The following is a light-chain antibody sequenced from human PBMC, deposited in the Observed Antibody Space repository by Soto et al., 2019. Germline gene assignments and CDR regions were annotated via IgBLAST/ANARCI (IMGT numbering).Light chain of an antibody. CDR2: DND. V-gene: IGLV1-51*01. CDR3: GAWDTTLSAVV. J-gene: IGLJ2*01. CDR1: SSNIGDNY. Sequence: QAVLTQAPSVSAAPGQKVTISCSGSSSNIGDNYVSWYQQLPGTAPKRLIYDNDKRPPGIPDRFSGSKSGTSATLGITGLQTGDEADYYCGAWDTTLSAVVFGGGTKLTVL.